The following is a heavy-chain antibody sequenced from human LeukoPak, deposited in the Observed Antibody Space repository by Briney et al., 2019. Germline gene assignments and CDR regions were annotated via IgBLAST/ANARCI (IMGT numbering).Heavy chain of an antibody. Sequence: PGGSLRLSCAASGVTFSRYGMHWVRQAPGKGLEWVAVISHDGGNEYYADSVKGRFTISRDNSKNTLYLQMDSLRAEDTAVYYCAKDSSTSNPYYGLDVWGQGTTVTVSS. CDR1: GVTFSRYG. J-gene: IGHJ6*02. CDR3: AKDSSTSNPYYGLDV. V-gene: IGHV3-30-3*01. D-gene: IGHD4-11*01. CDR2: ISHDGGNE.